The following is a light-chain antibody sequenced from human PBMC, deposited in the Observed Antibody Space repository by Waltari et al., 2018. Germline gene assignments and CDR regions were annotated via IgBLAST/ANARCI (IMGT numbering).Light chain of an antibody. Sequence: EILMTQSPVSLTVTPGEPASISCRSSQSLLRSNGFTYLEWYLQKPGQSPQVLIFLGSNRPSGGPDRFSGSGSGTDFTLKISRVEAEDVGVYYCMQAEQAPRTFGQGTKVEIK. J-gene: IGKJ1*01. CDR1: QSLLRSNGFTY. CDR3: MQAEQAPRT. V-gene: IGKV2-28*01. CDR2: LGS.